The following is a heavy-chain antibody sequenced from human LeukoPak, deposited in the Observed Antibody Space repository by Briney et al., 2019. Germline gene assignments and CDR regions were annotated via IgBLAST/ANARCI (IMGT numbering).Heavy chain of an antibody. Sequence: SETLSLTCTVSGGSKSSYYWSWIRQPPGKGLEWIGYISYSGSTNYNPSLKSRATISVDTSKNQFSLKLSSVTAADTALYYCARQPPNNFWSGYYAFDIWGQGTMVTVSS. CDR2: ISYSGST. V-gene: IGHV4-59*01. J-gene: IGHJ3*02. D-gene: IGHD3-3*01. CDR1: GGSKSSYY. CDR3: ARQPPNNFWSGYYAFDI.